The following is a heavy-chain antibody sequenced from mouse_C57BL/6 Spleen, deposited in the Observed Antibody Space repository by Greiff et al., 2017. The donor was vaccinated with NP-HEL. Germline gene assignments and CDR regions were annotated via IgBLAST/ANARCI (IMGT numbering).Heavy chain of an antibody. CDR3: AKEIYYGNYDYAMDY. Sequence: QVQLQQSGAELVKPGASVKLSCKASGYTFTSYWMHWVKQRPGQGLEWIGMIHPNSGSTNYNEKFKSKATLTVDKSSSTAYMQLSSLTSEDSAVYYCAKEIYYGNYDYAMDYWGQGTSVTVSS. D-gene: IGHD2-1*01. CDR1: GYTFTSYW. CDR2: IHPNSGST. V-gene: IGHV1-64*01. J-gene: IGHJ4*01.